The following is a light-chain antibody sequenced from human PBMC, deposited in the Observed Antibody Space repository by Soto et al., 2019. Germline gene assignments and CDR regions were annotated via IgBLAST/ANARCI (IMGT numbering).Light chain of an antibody. CDR2: QTS. V-gene: IGKV3-11*01. CDR1: RYINTR. Sequence: EIVLTQSPASLSSFPGDRVTLSCRASRYINTRVAWYQHRLGQAPRLLIFQTSIKAGGIPGMFSASGTRTDFTLTISHVQPEDSAVYYCHHRKSPPRTFGQGTKVDIK. J-gene: IGKJ1*01. CDR3: HHRKSPPRT.